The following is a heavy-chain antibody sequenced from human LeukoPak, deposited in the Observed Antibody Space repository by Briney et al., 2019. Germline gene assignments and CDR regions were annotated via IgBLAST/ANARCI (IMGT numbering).Heavy chain of an antibody. V-gene: IGHV3-23*01. CDR1: GFSFGNHA. Sequence: PGGSLRLSCAASGFSFGNHAMIWVRKAAGKGLEWASVVSGSGDTTHYADSVRGRFTISRDNSRNTVYLQMNSLRAEDTAVYYCANDLGWIQLNLGRGQGTLVTVSS. CDR2: VSGSGDTT. D-gene: IGHD5-18*01. J-gene: IGHJ4*02. CDR3: ANDLGWIQLNLG.